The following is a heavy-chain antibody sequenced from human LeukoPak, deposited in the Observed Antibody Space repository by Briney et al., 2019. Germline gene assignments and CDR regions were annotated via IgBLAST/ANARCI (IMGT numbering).Heavy chain of an antibody. Sequence: SETLSLTCAVYGGSFSGYYWSWIRQPPGKGLEWIGEINHSGSTNYNPSLKSRVTISVDTSKNQFSLKLSSVTAADTAVYYCARIRPRYYYYGMDVWGQGATVTVSS. CDR2: INHSGST. CDR1: GGSFSGYY. J-gene: IGHJ6*02. CDR3: ARIRPRYYYYGMDV. D-gene: IGHD6-6*01. V-gene: IGHV4-34*01.